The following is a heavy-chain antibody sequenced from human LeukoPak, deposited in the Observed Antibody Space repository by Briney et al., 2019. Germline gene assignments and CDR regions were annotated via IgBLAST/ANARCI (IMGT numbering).Heavy chain of an antibody. CDR3: ARDNWNDLVNYYYGMDV. Sequence: SETLSLTCTVSGGSISSYYWSWIRQPPGKGLEWIGYIYYSGSTNYNPSLKSRVTISVDTSKNQFSLKLSSVTAADTAVYYCARDNWNDLVNYYYGMDVWGQGITVTVSS. CDR1: GGSISSYY. V-gene: IGHV4-59*01. D-gene: IGHD1-20*01. J-gene: IGHJ6*02. CDR2: IYYSGST.